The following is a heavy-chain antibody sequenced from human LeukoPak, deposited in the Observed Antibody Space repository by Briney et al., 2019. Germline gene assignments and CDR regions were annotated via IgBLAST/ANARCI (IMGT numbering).Heavy chain of an antibody. J-gene: IGHJ4*02. CDR2: ISGSGGST. CDR1: GFTFSSYA. Sequence: PGGSLRLSCAASGFTFSSYAMSWVRQAPGKGLEWVSAISGSGGSTYYADSVKGRFTISRDNSKNTLYLQMNSLRAEDTAVYYCAKGDVLLWFGELYQTTNPYYFDYWGQGTLVTVSS. CDR3: AKGDVLLWFGELYQTTNPYYFDY. D-gene: IGHD3-10*01. V-gene: IGHV3-23*01.